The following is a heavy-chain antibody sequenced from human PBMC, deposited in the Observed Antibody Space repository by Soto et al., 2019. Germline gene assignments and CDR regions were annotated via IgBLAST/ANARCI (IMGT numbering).Heavy chain of an antibody. J-gene: IGHJ6*02. CDR3: AVGGNYLSMDV. V-gene: IGHV1-46*01. Sequence: QVQLVQSGAEVKKPGASVKVSCKASGYTFTSYYLHWLRLAPGQGLEWMGIINPDGGGTSYAQQFQGRVIMTRDTSTSTVYMEKSSLRSEDTAVYYCAVGGNYLSMDVWGQGTTVTVSS. CDR1: GYTFTSYY. D-gene: IGHD4-4*01. CDR2: INPDGGGT.